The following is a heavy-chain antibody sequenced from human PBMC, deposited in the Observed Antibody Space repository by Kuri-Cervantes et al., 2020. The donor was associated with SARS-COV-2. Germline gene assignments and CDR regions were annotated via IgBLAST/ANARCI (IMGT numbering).Heavy chain of an antibody. Sequence: ASVKVSCKASGYIFTSYYMHWVRQAPGQGLEWMGLVNPSGGGTSYAQKFQGGLTMTRDTSTSTVYMELTNLRTEDTAVYYCARGRAYMDVWGKGTAVTVSS. J-gene: IGHJ6*03. CDR3: ARGRAYMDV. V-gene: IGHV1-46*01. CDR2: VNPSGGGT. CDR1: GYIFTSYY.